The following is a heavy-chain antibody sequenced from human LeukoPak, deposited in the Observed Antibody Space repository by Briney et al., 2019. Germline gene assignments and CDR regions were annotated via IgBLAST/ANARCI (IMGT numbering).Heavy chain of an antibody. V-gene: IGHV3-30*02. Sequence: GGSLRLSCAASGFIFSSYGMHWLRQAPGKGLEWLAFILYDGSNKYYADSVKRRFTISRDNSKNTLYLQMNTLRAEDPAVYYCARDGYCSSTSCPDQYYYYMDVWGKGTTVTVSS. CDR3: ARDGYCSSTSCPDQYYYYMDV. J-gene: IGHJ6*03. D-gene: IGHD2-2*03. CDR2: ILYDGSNK. CDR1: GFIFSSYG.